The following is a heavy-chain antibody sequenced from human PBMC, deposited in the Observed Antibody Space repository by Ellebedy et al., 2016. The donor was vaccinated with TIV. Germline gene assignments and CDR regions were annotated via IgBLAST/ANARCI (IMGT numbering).Heavy chain of an antibody. Sequence: GESLKISXAASGFTFHGYWITWVRQAPGKGLECVANINQDGSQKYYVDSVKGRFTVSRDNAKKSAYLQMNTLRVEDTAVSYCMRHFDLWGQGTLVTVSS. V-gene: IGHV3-7*03. CDR2: INQDGSQK. J-gene: IGHJ4*02. CDR1: GFTFHGYW. CDR3: MRHFDL.